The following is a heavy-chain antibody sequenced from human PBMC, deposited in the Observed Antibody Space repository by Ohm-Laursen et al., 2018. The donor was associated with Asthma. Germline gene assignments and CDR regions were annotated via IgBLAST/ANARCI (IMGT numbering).Heavy chain of an antibody. CDR2: IYHSGTT. CDR1: GGSIRTEDHY. D-gene: IGHD3-22*01. J-gene: IGHJ4*02. V-gene: IGHV4-30-4*08. CDR3: ARVLDDSSGYGFDF. Sequence: SETLSLTWTVSGGSIRTEDHYWNWIRQLPGKGLEWIGYIYHSGTTYYKSSLQSRVTISVDTSKNQFSLSLSSVTAADTAVYYCARVLDDSSGYGFDFWGQGTLVTVSS.